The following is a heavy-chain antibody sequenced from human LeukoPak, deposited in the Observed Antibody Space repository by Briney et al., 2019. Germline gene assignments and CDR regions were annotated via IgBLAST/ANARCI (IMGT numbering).Heavy chain of an antibody. CDR1: GFTFSSYS. D-gene: IGHD3-3*01. Sequence: PGGSLRLSCAASGFTFSSYSMNWVRQAPGKGLECVSSISSSSSYIYYADSVKGRFTISRDNAKNSLYLQMNSLRAEDTAVYYCARGLNDFWSGYAYWFDPWGQGTLVTVSS. V-gene: IGHV3-21*01. J-gene: IGHJ5*02. CDR2: ISSSSSYI. CDR3: ARGLNDFWSGYAYWFDP.